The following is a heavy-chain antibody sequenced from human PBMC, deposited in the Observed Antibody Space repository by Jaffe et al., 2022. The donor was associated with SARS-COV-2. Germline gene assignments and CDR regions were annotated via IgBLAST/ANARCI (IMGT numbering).Heavy chain of an antibody. D-gene: IGHD3-9*01. Sequence: QVQLVQSGAEVKKPGSSVKVSCKASGGTFSSYAISWVRQAPGQGLEWMGGIIPIFGTANYAQKFQGRVTITADESTSTAYMELSSLRSEDTAVYYCARDNGILTGYYGGERMYYFDYWGQGTLVTVSS. V-gene: IGHV1-69*01. CDR1: GGTFSSYA. J-gene: IGHJ4*02. CDR2: IIPIFGTA. CDR3: ARDNGILTGYYGGERMYYFDY.